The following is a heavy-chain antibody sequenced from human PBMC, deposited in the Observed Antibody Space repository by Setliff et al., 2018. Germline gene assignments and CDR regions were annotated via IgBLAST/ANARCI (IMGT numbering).Heavy chain of an antibody. CDR2: ISYSGIT. J-gene: IGHJ5*02. V-gene: IGHV4-59*02. Sequence: SETLSLTCNVSGASVSSHYWDWIRQPPGKGLEWIGFISYSGITIYNPSLKSRVTMSLDTSKNQFSLTLNSVTAADTAVYYCATRRSEAVAGREDNWLGPWGQGILVT. D-gene: IGHD6-19*01. CDR1: GASVSSHY. CDR3: ATRRSEAVAGREDNWLGP.